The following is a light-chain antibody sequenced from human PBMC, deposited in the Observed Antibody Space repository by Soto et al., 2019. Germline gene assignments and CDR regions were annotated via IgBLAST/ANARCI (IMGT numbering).Light chain of an antibody. V-gene: IGKV3-20*01. J-gene: IGKJ4*01. CDR3: QQYDRSPLIT. Sequence: EIVLTQSPGTLSLSPGERATLSCRASQTVNSNYLAWYQQRAGQAPRLLIYGASTRAADIPDRFSGSGSGTDFTLTMSRLEPEDFAVYYCQQYDRSPLITFGGGTKVEIK. CDR1: QTVNSNY. CDR2: GAS.